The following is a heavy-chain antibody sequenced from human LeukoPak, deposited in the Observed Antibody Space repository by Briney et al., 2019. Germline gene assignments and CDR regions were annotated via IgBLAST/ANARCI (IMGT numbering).Heavy chain of an antibody. V-gene: IGHV4-59*08. CDR1: GVAISIFY. D-gene: IGHD4-17*01. CDR3: ATYDYGEEGDY. CDR2: IYYSGST. Sequence: SETLSLTCTVSGVAISIFYWSWIRQPPGKGLEWIGYIYYSGSTNYNPSLKSRVTISVDTSKNQFSLKLSSVTAADTAVYYCATYDYGEEGDYWGQGTLVTVSS. J-gene: IGHJ4*02.